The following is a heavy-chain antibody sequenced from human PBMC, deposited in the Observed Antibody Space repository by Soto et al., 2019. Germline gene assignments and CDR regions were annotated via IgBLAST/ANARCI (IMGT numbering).Heavy chain of an antibody. CDR2: IYGTGNT. CDR1: GGSVSSGTYY. Sequence: QVQLQESDPGLVKPSETLSLTCTVSGGSVSSGTYYWTWIRQPPGKGLEWIGYIYGTGNTNYNPSLKSRVTISVDTSKNQFSLKLSSVTAADTAVYYCARAYYYGSGRGRSMDVWGQGTTVTV. D-gene: IGHD3-10*01. V-gene: IGHV4-61*01. J-gene: IGHJ6*02. CDR3: ARAYYYGSGRGRSMDV.